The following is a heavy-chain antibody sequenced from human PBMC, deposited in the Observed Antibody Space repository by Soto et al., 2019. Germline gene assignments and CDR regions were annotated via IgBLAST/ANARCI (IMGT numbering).Heavy chain of an antibody. Sequence: QVQLVQSGAEVKKPGASVKVSCKASGYTFTSYGISWVRQAPGQGLEWMGWISAYNGNTNYAQKLQGRVTMTTDTSTSTAYMELRSLRSDDTAVYYCARERRKYCSSTSCYGDAFDIWGQGTMVTVSS. CDR3: ARERRKYCSSTSCYGDAFDI. V-gene: IGHV1-18*04. CDR2: ISAYNGNT. D-gene: IGHD2-2*01. CDR1: GYTFTSYG. J-gene: IGHJ3*02.